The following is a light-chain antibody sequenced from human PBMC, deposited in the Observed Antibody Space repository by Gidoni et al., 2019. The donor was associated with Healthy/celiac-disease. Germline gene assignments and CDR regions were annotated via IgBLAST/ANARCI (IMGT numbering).Light chain of an antibody. J-gene: IGKJ2*03. CDR2: GAS. CDR1: QSVSSN. Sequence: EIVMTQSPATLSVSPGERATLSCRASQSVSSNLAWYQQKPGQAPRLLIYGASTRATGIPARFSGRGSGTEFTLTISRLQSEDFAVYYCQQYNNWPLYSFGQGTKLEIK. V-gene: IGKV3-15*01. CDR3: QQYNNWPLYS.